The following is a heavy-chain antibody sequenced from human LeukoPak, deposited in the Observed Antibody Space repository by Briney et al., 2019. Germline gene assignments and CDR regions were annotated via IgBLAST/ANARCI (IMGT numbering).Heavy chain of an antibody. CDR3: TRDLMDYDLSTGLHHYYMDV. J-gene: IGHJ6*02. CDR1: GFTFSSYW. V-gene: IGHV3-74*01. Sequence: GGSLRLSCVASGFTFSSYWMQWVRQDPRKGLVWVSRINGDGRNIDYADSVRGRFTISRDNAKNTLYLQMNTLRVEDTAVYYCTRDLMDYDLSTGLHHYYMDVWGQGTTVTVSS. CDR2: INGDGRNI. D-gene: IGHD3-9*01.